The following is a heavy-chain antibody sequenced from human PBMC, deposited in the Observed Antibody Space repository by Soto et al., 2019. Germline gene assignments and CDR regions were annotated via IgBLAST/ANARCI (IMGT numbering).Heavy chain of an antibody. Sequence: SETLSLTCTVSGGSVSDYYWSWIRQPPGKGLEWIGYIYYTGSTNYNHSLKSRVIISVDTSKNQFSLMLSSVTAADTAVPYCARQTPRNDPSPHRHFDPWGQGPPVTVSS. CDR3: ARQTPRNDPSPHRHFDP. CDR2: IYYTGST. V-gene: IGHV4-59*08. D-gene: IGHD2-15*01. J-gene: IGHJ5*02. CDR1: GGSVSDYY.